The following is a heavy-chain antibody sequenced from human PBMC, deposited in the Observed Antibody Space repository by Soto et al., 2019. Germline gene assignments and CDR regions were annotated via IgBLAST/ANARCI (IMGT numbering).Heavy chain of an antibody. Sequence: PSETLSLTCAVSGGSISSGGYSWSWIRQPPGKGLEWIGYIYHSGSTYYNPSLKSRVTISVDRSKNQFSLKLSSVTAADTAVYYCARAVAGRAGEVDYWGQGTLVTVSS. CDR1: GGSISSGGYS. J-gene: IGHJ4*02. CDR2: IYHSGST. D-gene: IGHD6-19*01. CDR3: ARAVAGRAGEVDY. V-gene: IGHV4-30-2*01.